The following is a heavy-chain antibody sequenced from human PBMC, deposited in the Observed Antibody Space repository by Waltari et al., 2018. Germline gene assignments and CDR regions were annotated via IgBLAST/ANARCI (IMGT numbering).Heavy chain of an antibody. CDR1: GGSISSSSYY. CDR3: ASGIAAAGDDYYDGMDV. D-gene: IGHD6-13*01. Sequence: QLQLQESGPGLVTPSETLSLTCTVSGGSISSSSYYWVWFRQPPGRGLKWIGRIYYSGSTYYKPALKSRVIISVDTSKDQCSLKLSSVTAAETAVYYCASGIAAAGDDYYDGMDVWGQGTTVTVSS. J-gene: IGHJ6*02. V-gene: IGHV4-39*01. CDR2: IYYSGST.